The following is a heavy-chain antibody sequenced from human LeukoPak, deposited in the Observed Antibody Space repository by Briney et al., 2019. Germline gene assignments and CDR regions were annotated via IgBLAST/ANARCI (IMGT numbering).Heavy chain of an antibody. J-gene: IGHJ5*02. CDR3: ARESLVAGRGGLWFDP. CDR2: IWYDGSNK. D-gene: IGHD6-19*01. CDR1: GFTFSSYG. V-gene: IGHV3-33*01. Sequence: PGGSLRLSCAASGFTFSSYGMHWVRQAPGKGLEWVAVIWYDGSNKYYADSVKGRFTISRDNSKNTLYLQMNSLRAEDTAVYYCARESLVAGRGGLWFDPWGQGTLVTVSS.